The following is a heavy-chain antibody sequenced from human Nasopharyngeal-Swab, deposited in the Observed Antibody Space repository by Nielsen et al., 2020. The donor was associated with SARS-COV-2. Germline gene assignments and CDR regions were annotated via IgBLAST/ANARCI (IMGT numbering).Heavy chain of an antibody. CDR1: GGSISSYY. Sequence: SETLSLTCTVSGGSISSYYWSWIRQPAGKGLEWIGRIYTSGSTNYNPSLKSRDTMSVDTSKNQFSLKLSSVTAADTAVYYCARVITMVRGVIIRHYGMDVWGQGTTVTVSS. CDR2: IYTSGST. D-gene: IGHD3-10*01. CDR3: ARVITMVRGVIIRHYGMDV. J-gene: IGHJ6*02. V-gene: IGHV4-4*07.